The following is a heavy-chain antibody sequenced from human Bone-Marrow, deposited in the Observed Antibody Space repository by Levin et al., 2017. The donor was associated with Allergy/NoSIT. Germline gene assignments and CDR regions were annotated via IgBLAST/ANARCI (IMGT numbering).Heavy chain of an antibody. CDR3: SRDPGGLELPNPSSYYGMDV. V-gene: IGHV3-21*06. J-gene: IGHJ6*02. Sequence: GGSLRLSCAASGFTFTKYCMNWVRQAPGKGLEWVSSISSSSSFIYYSDSVKGRFTISRDNARNSLYLQMNSLRSEDTAVYYCSRDPGGLELPNPSSYYGMDVWGQGTTVTVSS. D-gene: IGHD1-7*01. CDR1: GFTFTKYC. CDR2: ISSSSSFI.